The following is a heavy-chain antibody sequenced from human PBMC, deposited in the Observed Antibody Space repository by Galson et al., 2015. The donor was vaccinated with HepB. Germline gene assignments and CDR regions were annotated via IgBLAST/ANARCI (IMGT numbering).Heavy chain of an antibody. CDR1: GGTFSSYA. V-gene: IGHV1-69*13. CDR2: IIPIFGTA. J-gene: IGHJ4*02. CDR3: ARASTEYSYCTNGVCYTPGY. Sequence: SVKVSCKASGGTFSSYAISWVRQAPGQGLEWMGGIIPIFGTANYAQKFQGRVTITADESTSTAYMELSSLRSEDTAVYYCARASTEYSYCTNGVCYTPGYWGQGTLVTVSS. D-gene: IGHD2-8*01.